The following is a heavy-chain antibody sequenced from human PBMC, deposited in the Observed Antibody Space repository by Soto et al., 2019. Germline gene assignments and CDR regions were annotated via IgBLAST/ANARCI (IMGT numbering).Heavy chain of an antibody. CDR1: GYTFTNYG. V-gene: IGHV1-18*01. J-gene: IGHJ4*02. D-gene: IGHD2-2*01. CDR2: ISAYNGNT. Sequence: ASVKVSCKASGYTFTNYGFSWVRQAPGQGLEWMGWISAYNGNTKYAQKLQGRVTMTTDTSTSTAYMELRSLRSDDTAVYYCARDLGVAMEDYWGQGTPVTVSS. CDR3: ARDLGVAMEDY.